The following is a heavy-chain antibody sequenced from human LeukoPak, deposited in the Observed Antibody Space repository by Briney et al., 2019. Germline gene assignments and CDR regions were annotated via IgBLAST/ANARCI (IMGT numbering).Heavy chain of an antibody. CDR1: GFTFSSYA. Sequence: PGGSLRLSFAASGFTFSSYAMSWVRQAPGKGLEWVSASSGSGGSTYYADSVKGRFTISRDNSKNTLYLQMNSLRAEDTDVYYCAKVEQWLVVNWGQRALVPVSS. J-gene: IGHJ4*02. CDR3: AKVEQWLVVN. V-gene: IGHV3-23*01. D-gene: IGHD6-19*01. CDR2: SSGSGGST.